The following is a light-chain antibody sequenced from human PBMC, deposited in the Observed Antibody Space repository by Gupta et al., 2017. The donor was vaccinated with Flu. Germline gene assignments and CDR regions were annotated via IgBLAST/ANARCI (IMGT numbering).Light chain of an antibody. Sequence: TVVTQEPSFSVSPGGTVTLTCGFTSGSVSSNNYPSWYQQSPGQTPRTLTHSTNTRSAGVPDRFSGSILGNKAALTITGTQADDEAHYYCLLYLGSGNWVFGGGTYLAVL. CDR1: SGSVSSNNY. J-gene: IGLJ3*02. CDR3: LLYLGSGNWV. V-gene: IGLV8-61*01. CDR2: STN.